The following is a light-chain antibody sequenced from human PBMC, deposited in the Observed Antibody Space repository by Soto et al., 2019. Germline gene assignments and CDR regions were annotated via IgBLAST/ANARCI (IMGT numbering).Light chain of an antibody. J-gene: IGLJ1*01. Sequence: QSVLTQPPSVSGAPGQRVTISCTGNSSNIGAGYDVHWYQQLPGTAPKLLIYGNSNRPSGVPDRFSGSKSGTSASLAITGLQAEDEADYYCQSYDSSLSGYVFGPGTKLTVL. CDR3: QSYDSSLSGYV. V-gene: IGLV1-40*01. CDR1: SSNIGAGYD. CDR2: GNS.